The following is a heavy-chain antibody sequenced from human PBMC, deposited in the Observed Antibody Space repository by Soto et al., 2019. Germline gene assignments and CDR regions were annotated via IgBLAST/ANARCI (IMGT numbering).Heavy chain of an antibody. J-gene: IGHJ5*02. CDR2: IHYSATT. CDR3: ARGQSSGWDNWFDP. D-gene: IGHD6-19*01. CDR1: GGSISSYY. V-gene: IGHV4-59*01. Sequence: SETLSLTCTVSGGSISSYYWSWIRQPPGKGLEWIGYIHYSATTNYNPSLKSRVTISIDTSKNQFSLRLSSVTAADTAVYYCARGQSSGWDNWFDPWGQGTLVTVSS.